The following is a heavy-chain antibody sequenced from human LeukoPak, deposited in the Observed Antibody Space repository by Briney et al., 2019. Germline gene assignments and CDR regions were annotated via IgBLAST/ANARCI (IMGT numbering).Heavy chain of an antibody. CDR2: NYYSGST. Sequence: SEPMSLTCTVSCGSISSCSYYWGCIRQPPGKGLEWIGSNYYSGSTYYNPSLKSRVTISVDRSKNQFSLKLSSVTAADTAVYYCARAYCSGGSCYIDYWGQGTLVTVSS. CDR1: CGSISSCSYY. V-gene: IGHV4-39*07. CDR3: ARAYCSGGSCYIDY. J-gene: IGHJ4*02. D-gene: IGHD2-15*01.